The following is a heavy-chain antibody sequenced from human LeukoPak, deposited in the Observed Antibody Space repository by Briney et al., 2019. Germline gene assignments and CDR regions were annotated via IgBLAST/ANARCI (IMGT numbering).Heavy chain of an antibody. J-gene: IGHJ4*02. V-gene: IGHV3-48*04. D-gene: IGHD1-26*01. CDR1: GFTFSSYW. CDR2: VSSRAGTI. CDR3: ARREGLHDY. Sequence: GGSLRLSCAASGFTFSSYWMSWVRQAPGKGLEWVSSVSSRAGTIYYADSVKGRFTISRDNAKNSLYVQMNSLRVEDSAVYYCARREGLHDYWGQGTLVTVSP.